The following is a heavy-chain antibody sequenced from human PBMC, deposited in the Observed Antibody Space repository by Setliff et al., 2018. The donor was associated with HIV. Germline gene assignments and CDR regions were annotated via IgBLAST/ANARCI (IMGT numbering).Heavy chain of an antibody. CDR3: ARVQMAYAAFDV. Sequence: PSETLSLTCSVSGGSINSGHYYWSWIRHHPGKGLEWIGYIYYTGSTYFNPSLKSRLTLSIDTSKNQFSLKLSSVTAADTAVYYCARVQMAYAAFDVWGQGTMVTVSS. CDR1: GGSINSGHYY. CDR2: IYYTGST. V-gene: IGHV4-31*03. J-gene: IGHJ3*01. D-gene: IGHD4-17*01.